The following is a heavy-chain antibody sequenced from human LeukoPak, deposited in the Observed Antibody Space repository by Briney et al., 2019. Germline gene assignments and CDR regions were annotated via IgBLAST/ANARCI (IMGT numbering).Heavy chain of an antibody. CDR3: ARGRYGDYVNYYYYMDV. Sequence: PSETLSLTCTVSGGSISSSSYYWGWIRQPPGKGLEWIGSIYYSGSTYYNPSLKSRVTISVDTSKNQFSLKLSSVTAADTAVYYCARGRYGDYVNYYYYMDVWGKGTTVTLSS. CDR1: GGSISSSSYY. V-gene: IGHV4-39*07. J-gene: IGHJ6*03. CDR2: IYYSGST. D-gene: IGHD4-17*01.